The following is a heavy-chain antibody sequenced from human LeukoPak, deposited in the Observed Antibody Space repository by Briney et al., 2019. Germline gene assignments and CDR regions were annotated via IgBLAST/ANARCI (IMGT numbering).Heavy chain of an antibody. Sequence: GPVKVSCKASGGTFSSYAISWVRQAPGQGLEWMGIINPSGGSTSYAQKFRGRVTMTRDTSTSTVYMELSSLRSEDTAVYYCARGASYYYDSSGYGESWGQGTMVTVSS. V-gene: IGHV1-46*01. J-gene: IGHJ3*01. CDR1: GGTFSSYA. CDR2: INPSGGST. D-gene: IGHD3-22*01. CDR3: ARGASYYYDSSGYGES.